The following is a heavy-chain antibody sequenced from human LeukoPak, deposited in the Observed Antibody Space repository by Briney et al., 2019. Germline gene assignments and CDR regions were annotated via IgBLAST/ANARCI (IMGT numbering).Heavy chain of an antibody. Sequence: GGSLRLSCAASGFTFSSYWMSWVRQAPGKGLEWVANIKQDGSGKYYVDSVKGRFTISRDNAKNSLYLQMNSLRAEDTAVYYCARDSGGDCYDYWGQGTLVTVSS. D-gene: IGHD2-15*01. CDR3: ARDSGGDCYDY. CDR2: IKQDGSGK. J-gene: IGHJ4*02. CDR1: GFTFSSYW. V-gene: IGHV3-7*01.